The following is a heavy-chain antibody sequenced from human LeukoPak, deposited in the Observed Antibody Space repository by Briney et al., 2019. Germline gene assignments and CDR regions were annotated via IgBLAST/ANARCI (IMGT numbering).Heavy chain of an antibody. Sequence: ASVKVSCKASGYTFDGYYIHWVRRAPGQGLEWLGWINPEKGATKTAQKFRDRVIMTTDKSLATAYMEVTNLTSDDTAVYTRSSWDCSSGSCYTNMNFDHWGQGSLVTVSS. CDR3: SSWDCSSGSCYTNMNFDH. CDR1: GYTFDGYY. CDR2: INPEKGAT. V-gene: IGHV1-2*02. J-gene: IGHJ4*02. D-gene: IGHD2-15*01.